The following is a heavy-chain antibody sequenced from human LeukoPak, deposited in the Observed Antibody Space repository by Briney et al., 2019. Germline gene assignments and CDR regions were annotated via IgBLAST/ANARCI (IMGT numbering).Heavy chain of an antibody. CDR3: AAAVAGRGYYFDY. CDR2: IYTSGST. Sequence: SETLAPTCTVSGGSISSYYWSWIRQPSGKGLEWIGRIYTSGSTNYNPSLRSRVTMSVDTTKNQFSQKLSSVTDAATAVYYCAAAVAGRGYYFDYWGQGTLVTVSS. V-gene: IGHV4-4*07. CDR1: GGSISSYY. D-gene: IGHD6-19*01. J-gene: IGHJ4*02.